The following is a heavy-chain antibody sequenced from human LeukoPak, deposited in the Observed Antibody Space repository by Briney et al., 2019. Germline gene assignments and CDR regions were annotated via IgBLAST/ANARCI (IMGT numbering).Heavy chain of an antibody. CDR2: IIPLFGTA. D-gene: IGHD3-22*01. Sequence: SVKVSCKASGGIFSRYAISWVRQAPGQGLEWMGGIIPLFGTANYAQRFQGRVTITADESTRTAYMELSSLRSEDTAIYYCAREWGFDSSGFYYYYWGQGTLVTVSS. V-gene: IGHV1-69*13. J-gene: IGHJ4*02. CDR3: AREWGFDSSGFYYYY. CDR1: GGIFSRYA.